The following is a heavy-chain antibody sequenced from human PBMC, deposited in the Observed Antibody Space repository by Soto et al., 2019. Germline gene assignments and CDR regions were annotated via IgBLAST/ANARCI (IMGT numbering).Heavy chain of an antibody. Sequence: PSETLSLTCTVSGDSVSSYYWSWIRQPAGRGLEWIGRIYISGSTDYNPSLKGRVSMSVDRSKNQFSLKLTSVTAADTAVYYCVRDCSGGRCYSDYGMDVCGQGPTVTVSS. CDR1: GDSVSSYY. CDR3: VRDCSGGRCYSDYGMDV. V-gene: IGHV4-4*07. CDR2: IYISGST. D-gene: IGHD2-15*01. J-gene: IGHJ6*02.